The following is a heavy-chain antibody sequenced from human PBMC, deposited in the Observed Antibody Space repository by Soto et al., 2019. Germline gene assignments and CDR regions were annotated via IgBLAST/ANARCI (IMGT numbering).Heavy chain of an antibody. CDR2: ISYDGSNK. Sequence: GGSLRLSCAASGFTFSSYAMHWVRQAPGKGLEWVAVISYDGSNKYYADFVKGRFTISRDNSKNTLYLQMNSLRADDTAVYYCASRSPALDYWGQGTLVTVSS. J-gene: IGHJ4*02. D-gene: IGHD2-2*01. CDR3: ASRSPALDY. CDR1: GFTFSSYA. V-gene: IGHV3-30-3*01.